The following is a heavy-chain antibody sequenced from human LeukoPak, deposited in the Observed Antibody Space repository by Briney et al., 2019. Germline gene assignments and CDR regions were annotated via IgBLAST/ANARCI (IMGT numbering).Heavy chain of an antibody. CDR1: GLTFVKHY. CDR2: ISTDGTTA. Sequence: GGSMRLSCAASGLTFVKHYLHWVRQAPGTGLLWVSRISTDGTTAFYADSVRGRFTISRDNAKNTLYLQMNSLRGADTAVYYCGSSKDGYIDYWGQGTLVTVSS. D-gene: IGHD2-15*01. J-gene: IGHJ4*01. CDR3: GSSKDGYIDY. V-gene: IGHV3-74*01.